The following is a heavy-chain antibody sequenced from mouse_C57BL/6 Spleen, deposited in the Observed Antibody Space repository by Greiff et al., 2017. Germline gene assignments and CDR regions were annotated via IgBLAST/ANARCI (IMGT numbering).Heavy chain of an antibody. V-gene: IGHV7-3*01. Sequence: EVQLQQSGGGLVQPGGSLSLSCAASGFTFTDYYMSWVRQPPGKALEWLGFIRNKANGYTTEYSASVKGRFTISRDNSQSILYLQMNALRAEDSATYYCARYKTFDYWGQGTTLTVSS. CDR2: IRNKANGYTT. J-gene: IGHJ2*01. CDR3: ARYKTFDY. CDR1: GFTFTDYY.